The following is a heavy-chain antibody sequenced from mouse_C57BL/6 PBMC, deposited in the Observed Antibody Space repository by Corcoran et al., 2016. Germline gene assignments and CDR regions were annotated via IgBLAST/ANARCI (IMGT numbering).Heavy chain of an antibody. CDR1: GYTFTDYY. D-gene: IGHD2-2*01. Sequence: QVQLKQSGAELVRPGASVKLSCKASGYTFTDYYINWVKQRPGQGLEWIARIYPGSGNTYYNEKFKGKATLTAEKSSSTAYMQLSSLTSEDSAVDFCARSYGYGPMDYWGQRTSVTVSS. CDR2: IYPGSGNT. CDR3: ARSYGYGPMDY. J-gene: IGHJ4*01. V-gene: IGHV1-76*01.